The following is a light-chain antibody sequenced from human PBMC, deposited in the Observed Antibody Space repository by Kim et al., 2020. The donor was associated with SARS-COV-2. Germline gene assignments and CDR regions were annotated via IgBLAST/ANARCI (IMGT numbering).Light chain of an antibody. Sequence: DIVLTQSPDSLAVSLGERATINCKSSQSVLSSSNNENYLAWYQQKPGHPPKLLIYWASTRESGVPDRFSGSGSGTDFTLTISSLQAEDVAVYHCQQYYRPPYTFGQGTKLEI. J-gene: IGKJ2*01. CDR2: WAS. V-gene: IGKV4-1*01. CDR1: QSVLSSSNNENY. CDR3: QQYYRPPYT.